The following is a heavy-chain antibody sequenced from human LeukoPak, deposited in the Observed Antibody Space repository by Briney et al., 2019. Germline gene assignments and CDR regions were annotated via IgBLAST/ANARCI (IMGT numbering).Heavy chain of an antibody. J-gene: IGHJ5*02. CDR3: TRVKRYYYGSGSQNWFDP. Sequence: PGGSLRLSCAASGFTFSRFTMNWVRQAPGKGLEWVSSITSSSSYIYYADSVKGRFSISRDNAKNSLYLQMNTLRAEDTAVYYCTRVKRYYYGSGSQNWFDPWGQGTLVTVSS. CDR2: ITSSSSYI. D-gene: IGHD3-10*01. V-gene: IGHV3-21*01. CDR1: GFTFSRFT.